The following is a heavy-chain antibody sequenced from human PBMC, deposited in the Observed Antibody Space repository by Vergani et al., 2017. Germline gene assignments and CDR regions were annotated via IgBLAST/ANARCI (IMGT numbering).Heavy chain of an antibody. D-gene: IGHD2-2*01. CDR1: GFTFSSYT. Sequence: QVQLVESGGGVVQPGRSLRLSCAASGFTFSSYTMHWVRQAPGKGLEWVAVISYDGSNKYYADSVKGRFTISRDNSKNTLYLQMNSLRAEDTAVYYCACAEGDYCSSTSCQYPIVDWGQGTLVTVSS. CDR3: ACAEGDYCSSTSCQYPIVD. V-gene: IGHV3-30-3*01. CDR2: ISYDGSNK. J-gene: IGHJ4*02.